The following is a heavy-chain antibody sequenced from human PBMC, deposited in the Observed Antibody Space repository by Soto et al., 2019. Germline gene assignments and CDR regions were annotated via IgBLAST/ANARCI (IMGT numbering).Heavy chain of an antibody. Sequence: EVQLLESGGGLVQPGGSLRLSCAASGFTFISYATNWVLQAPGKGLQWVSAISGGGDATFYSDSMKGRFTISRDNSRNQVPMKMNSLGADGTAVYSCASKVPGSTTRPDYWYFDLGGRGTLVTVSS. V-gene: IGHV3-23*01. CDR2: ISGGGDAT. CDR3: ASKVPGSTTRPDYWYFDL. CDR1: GFTFISYA. D-gene: IGHD3-10*01. J-gene: IGHJ2*01.